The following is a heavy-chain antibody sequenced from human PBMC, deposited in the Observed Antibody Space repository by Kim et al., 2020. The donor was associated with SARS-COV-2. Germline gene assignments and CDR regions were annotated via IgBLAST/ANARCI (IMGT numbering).Heavy chain of an antibody. Sequence: SETLSLTCAVSGGSITSSNWWIWVRQPPGKGLEWIGEIYRSGDTNYSPSLKSRVTISQDKSKNQFSLNLNSVTAADTAVYYCVRDEKGRGRLDVFDVWGRGTMVTVSS. CDR3: VRDEKGRGRLDVFDV. J-gene: IGHJ3*01. CDR1: GGSITSSNW. V-gene: IGHV4-4*02. CDR2: IYRSGDT. D-gene: IGHD1-26*01.